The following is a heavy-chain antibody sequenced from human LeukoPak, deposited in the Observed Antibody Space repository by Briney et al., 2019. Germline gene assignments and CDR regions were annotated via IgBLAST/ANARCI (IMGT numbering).Heavy chain of an antibody. J-gene: IGHJ4*02. CDR1: GFTFSSYS. D-gene: IGHD3-3*01. CDR3: ARETYYDFWSGIITD. V-gene: IGHV3-48*01. Sequence: GGSLRLSCAASGFTFSSYSMNWVRQAPGKGLEGGSYISSSSSTIYYADSVKGRFTISRDNAKNSLYLQMNSLRAEDTAVYYCARETYYDFWSGIITDWGQGTLVTVSS. CDR2: ISSSSSTI.